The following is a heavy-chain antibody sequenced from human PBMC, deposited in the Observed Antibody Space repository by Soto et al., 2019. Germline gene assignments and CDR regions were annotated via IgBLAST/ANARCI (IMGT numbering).Heavy chain of an antibody. J-gene: IGHJ6*03. CDR3: ASRFDFWSGYYTEPGGDYYYYYMDV. CDR2: ISGSGGST. CDR1: GFTFSSYA. V-gene: IGHV3-23*01. D-gene: IGHD3-3*01. Sequence: GGSLRLSCAASGFTFSSYAMSWVRQAPGKGLEWVSAISGSGGSTYYADSVKGRFTISRDNSKNTLYLQMNSLRAEDTAVYYCASRFDFWSGYYTEPGGDYYYYYMDVWGKGTTVTVSS.